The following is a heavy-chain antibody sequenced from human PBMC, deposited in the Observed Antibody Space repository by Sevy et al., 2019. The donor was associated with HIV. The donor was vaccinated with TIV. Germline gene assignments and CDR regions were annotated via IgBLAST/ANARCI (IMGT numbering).Heavy chain of an antibody. J-gene: IGHJ6*02. Sequence: ASVKDSCKASGYTFTDDYLHWVRQAPGQGLEWMGRIYPNSGGTNYAQKFQGRVTMTRDTSISTAYMELSRLRPDDTAVYFCARDAAGGTTNSGMDVWGQGTTVTVSS. D-gene: IGHD1-7*01. CDR1: GYTFTDDY. CDR3: ARDAAGGTTNSGMDV. CDR2: IYPNSGGT. V-gene: IGHV1-2*06.